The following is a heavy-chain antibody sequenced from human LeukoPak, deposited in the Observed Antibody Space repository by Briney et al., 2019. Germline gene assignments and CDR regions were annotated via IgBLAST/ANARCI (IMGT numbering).Heavy chain of an antibody. J-gene: IGHJ3*02. CDR3: AKEKNFGELSTFDI. CDR2: ISWNSGTI. CDR1: GFTFDDYA. V-gene: IGHV3-9*01. Sequence: GGSLRLSCAAPGFTFDDYAMHWVRQAPGKGLEWVSSISWNSGTIAYADSVKGRFTISRDNAKNSLYLQMNSLRAEDTALYFCAKEKNFGELSTFDIWGQGTMVTVSS. D-gene: IGHD3-10*01.